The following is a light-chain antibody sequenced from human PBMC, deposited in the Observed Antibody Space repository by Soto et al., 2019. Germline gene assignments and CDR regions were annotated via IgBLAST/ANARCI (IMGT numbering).Light chain of an antibody. CDR1: QSVSSSF. CDR3: QKYDSSPWT. J-gene: IGKJ1*01. CDR2: GAS. Sequence: EIVLTQSPGTLSLSPGERATLSCRASQSVSSSFLAWYQQKPGQAPRLLIYGASTRATGIPDRFSGSGSGTDCTLTISRLEPEDFAVYYGQKYDSSPWTFGQGNKVEIK. V-gene: IGKV3-20*01.